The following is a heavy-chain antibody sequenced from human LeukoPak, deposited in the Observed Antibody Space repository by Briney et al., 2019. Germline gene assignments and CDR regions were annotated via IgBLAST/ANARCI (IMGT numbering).Heavy chain of an antibody. Sequence: GESLKISCAASGFTFSSYGMHWVRQAPGKGLEWVAFIRYDGSNKYYADSVKGRFTISRDNSKNTLYLQMNSLRAEDTAVYYCAKRAREYSSSWYTFDYWGQGTLVTVSS. CDR3: AKRAREYSSSWYTFDY. CDR1: GFTFSSYG. V-gene: IGHV3-30*02. CDR2: IRYDGSNK. J-gene: IGHJ4*02. D-gene: IGHD6-13*01.